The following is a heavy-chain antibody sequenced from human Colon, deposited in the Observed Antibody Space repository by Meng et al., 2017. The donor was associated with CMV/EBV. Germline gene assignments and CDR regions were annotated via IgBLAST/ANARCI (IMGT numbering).Heavy chain of an antibody. V-gene: IGHV3-49*04. CDR2: IRSKAYGGTT. Sequence: GGSLRLSCTASGFTFGDYAMSWVRQAPGKGLEWVGFIRSKAYGGTTEYAASVKGRFTISRDDSKSIAYLQMNSLKTEDTAVYYCTRDLRLGIGLRYFDLRGRGTLVTFSS. D-gene: IGHD7-27*01. CDR1: GFTFGDYA. J-gene: IGHJ2*01. CDR3: TRDLRLGIGLRYFDL.